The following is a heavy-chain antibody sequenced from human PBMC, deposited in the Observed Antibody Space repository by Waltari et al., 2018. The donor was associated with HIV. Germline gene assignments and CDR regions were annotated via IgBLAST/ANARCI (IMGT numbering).Heavy chain of an antibody. CDR3: ARGIRLV. J-gene: IGHJ4*02. CDR1: GSTFTGYY. CDR2: INPNSGGT. D-gene: IGHD1-20*01. V-gene: IGHV1-2*02. Sequence: QVQLVQSGAEVTKPGASVKVSCTASGSTFTGYYIHWVRQAPGQGLEWMGCINPNSGGTNYAQKFQGRVTMTRDTSTSTSYMELNRLRSDDTAVYYCARGIRLVWGQGTLVTVSS.